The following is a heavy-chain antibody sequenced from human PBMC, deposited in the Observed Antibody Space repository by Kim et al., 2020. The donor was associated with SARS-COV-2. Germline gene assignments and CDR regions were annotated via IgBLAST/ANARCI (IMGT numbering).Heavy chain of an antibody. V-gene: IGHV3-33*01. J-gene: IGHJ6*02. CDR2: IWYDGSNK. Sequence: GGSLRLSCAASGFTFSSYGMHWVRQAPGKGLEWVAVIWYDGSNKYYADSVKGRFTISRDNSKNTLYLQMNSLRAEDTAVYYCARDLYYYDSSGYYYVPDYYYYGMDVWGQGITVTVSS. D-gene: IGHD3-22*01. CDR1: GFTFSSYG. CDR3: ARDLYYYDSSGYYYVPDYYYYGMDV.